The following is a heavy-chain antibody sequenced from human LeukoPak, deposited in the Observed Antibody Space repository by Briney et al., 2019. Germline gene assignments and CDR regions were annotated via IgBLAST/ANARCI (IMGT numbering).Heavy chain of an antibody. CDR3: ARQSTVTYPYYYDY. D-gene: IGHD4-17*01. V-gene: IGHV4-39*01. CDR2: IYYSGST. CDR1: GGSISSSSYY. Sequence: SETLSLTCTVSGGSISSSSYYWGWIRQPPGKGLEWIGSIYYSGSTYYNPSLESRATISVDTSKKQFSLKLSSVTAADTAVYYCARQSTVTYPYYYDYWGQGTLVTVSS. J-gene: IGHJ4*02.